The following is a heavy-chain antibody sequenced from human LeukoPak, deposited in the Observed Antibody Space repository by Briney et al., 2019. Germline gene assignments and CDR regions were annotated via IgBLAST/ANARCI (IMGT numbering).Heavy chain of an antibody. J-gene: IGHJ6*02. CDR1: GDSISSYF. Sequence: SETLSLTCTVSGDSISSYFWSWIRQPPGKGLGWIGYIYYSGSTNYNPSLKSRVTISVDTSKNQFSLKLSSVTAADTAVYYCARLTVLYGMDVWGQGTTVTVSS. D-gene: IGHD2/OR15-2a*01. V-gene: IGHV4-59*01. CDR3: ARLTVLYGMDV. CDR2: IYYSGST.